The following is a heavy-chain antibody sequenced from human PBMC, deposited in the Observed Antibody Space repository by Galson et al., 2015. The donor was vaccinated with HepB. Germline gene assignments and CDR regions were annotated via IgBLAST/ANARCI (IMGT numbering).Heavy chain of an antibody. V-gene: IGHV3-23*01. Sequence: SLRLSCAASGFTFSNYAMSWVLQAPGKGLEWVSGISDSGRSTYYPDSVKGRFTISRDNSKNTLYLQMNSLRAEDTAVYYCAKLPYGSGSYYDYWGQGTLVTVSS. J-gene: IGHJ4*02. CDR1: GFTFSNYA. CDR3: AKLPYGSGSYYDY. D-gene: IGHD3-10*01. CDR2: ISDSGRST.